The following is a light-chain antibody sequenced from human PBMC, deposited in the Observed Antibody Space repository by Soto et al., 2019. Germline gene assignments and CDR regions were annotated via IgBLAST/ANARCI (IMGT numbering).Light chain of an antibody. CDR2: RNA. J-gene: IGLJ1*01. CDR1: SSRRGSNY. Sequence: QSVLPQPPSASGTPGQRVTFSCSTSSSRRGSNYVYWYQQLPGTAPKLLIYRNAQRPSGVPVRFSGSMSGTSASLAISGVRSEDEAYYYCAKWDDSLSVYVFGTGTKGTVL. V-gene: IGLV1-47*01. CDR3: AKWDDSLSVYV.